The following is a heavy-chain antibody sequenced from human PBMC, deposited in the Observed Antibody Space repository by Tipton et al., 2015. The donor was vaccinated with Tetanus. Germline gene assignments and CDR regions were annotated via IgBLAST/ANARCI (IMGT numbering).Heavy chain of an antibody. D-gene: IGHD3-9*01. J-gene: IGHJ6*02. CDR3: ARRSLTNYGLDV. CDR2: INNDGGTP. Sequence: SLRLSCSASGFTFSDFWMHWVRQAPGKGLEWVSRINNDGGTPTYADSVRGRFTISRDNAKNTVHLQMNSLTAEDTAVYFCARRSLTNYGLDVWGQGTPVTVSS. CDR1: GFTFSDFW. V-gene: IGHV3-74*01.